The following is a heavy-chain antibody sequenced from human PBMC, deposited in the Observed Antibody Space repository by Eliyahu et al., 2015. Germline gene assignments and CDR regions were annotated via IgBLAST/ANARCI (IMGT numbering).Heavy chain of an antibody. Sequence: EVQLVESGGGLVQPGGSLRLPCAASGFTXRXYWMSWVRQAPGKGLEWVANIKQDGSEKYYVDSVKGRFTISRDNAKNSLYLQMNSLRAEDTAVHYCARDITIFGVVIIRYFDYWGQGTLVTVSS. CDR2: IKQDGSEK. D-gene: IGHD3-3*01. V-gene: IGHV3-7*01. J-gene: IGHJ4*02. CDR1: GFTXRXYW. CDR3: ARDITIFGVVIIRYFDY.